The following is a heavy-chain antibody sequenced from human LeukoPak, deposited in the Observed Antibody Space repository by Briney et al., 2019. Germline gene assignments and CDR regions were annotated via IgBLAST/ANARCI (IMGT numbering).Heavy chain of an antibody. CDR2: INHSGST. J-gene: IGHJ4*02. V-gene: IGHV4-34*01. Sequence: SETLSLTCAVYGGSFSGYYWSWIRQPPGKGLEWIGEINHSGSTNYNPSLKSRVTISVDTSKNQFSLKLSSVTAADTAVYYCAIGYCSSTSCPHSSSFDYWGQGALVTVSS. CDR1: GGSFSGYY. D-gene: IGHD2-2*01. CDR3: AIGYCSSTSCPHSSSFDY.